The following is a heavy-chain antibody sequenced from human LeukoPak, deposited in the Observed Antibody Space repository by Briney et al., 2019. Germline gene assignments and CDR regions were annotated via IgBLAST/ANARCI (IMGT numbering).Heavy chain of an antibody. CDR3: AREYYHILTGHQNNAFDI. CDR1: GFTFSSYA. CDR2: ILYDGRYD. J-gene: IGHJ3*02. V-gene: IGHV3-30*04. Sequence: PGRSLRLSCAASGFTFSSYAVHWVRQAPGKGLEWVAVILYDGRYDYYADSVKGRFTISRDNSKNTLYLQMNSLRAEDTAVYYCAREYYHILTGHQNNAFDIWGQGTMVTVSS. D-gene: IGHD3-9*01.